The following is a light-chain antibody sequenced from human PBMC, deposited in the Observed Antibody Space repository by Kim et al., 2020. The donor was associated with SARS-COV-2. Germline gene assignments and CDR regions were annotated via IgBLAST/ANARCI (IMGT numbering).Light chain of an antibody. V-gene: IGKV1-12*01. Sequence: ASVGDGDTITCRASQGYSCWLAWYQPRPGKAPKLLIYAASSLQSGVPSRFSGSGSGTDFTLTISNLQPEDIATCYYQQANSFPPTFGQGAKVDIK. CDR3: QQANSFPPT. CDR2: AAS. CDR1: QGYSCW. J-gene: IGKJ1*01.